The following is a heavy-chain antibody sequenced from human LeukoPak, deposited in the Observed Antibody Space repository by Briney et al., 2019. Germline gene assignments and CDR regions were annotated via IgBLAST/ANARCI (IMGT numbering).Heavy chain of an antibody. CDR1: GFTFSSYS. CDR3: ARGGLLWFGEYRFDY. Sequence: PGGSLRLSCAASGFTFSSYSMNWVRQAPGKGLEWVSSISSSSSYIYYADSVKGRFTISRDNAKNSLYLQMNSLRAEDTAVYYCARGGLLWFGEYRFDYWGQGTLVTVSS. D-gene: IGHD3-10*01. V-gene: IGHV3-21*01. CDR2: ISSSSSYI. J-gene: IGHJ4*02.